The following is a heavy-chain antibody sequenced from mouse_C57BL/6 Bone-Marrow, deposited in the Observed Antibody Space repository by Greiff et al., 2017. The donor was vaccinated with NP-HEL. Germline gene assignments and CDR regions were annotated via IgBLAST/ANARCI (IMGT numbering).Heavy chain of an antibody. Sequence: QVQLQQPGAELVKPGASVKLSCKASGYTFTSYWMHWVKQRPGHGLEWIGMIHPNSGSTNYNEKFKSKSTLTVDKSSSTAYMQLSSLTSEDSAVYDCATTVVAPDWYFDVWGTGTTVTVSS. CDR2: IHPNSGST. D-gene: IGHD1-1*01. J-gene: IGHJ1*03. V-gene: IGHV1-64*01. CDR1: GYTFTSYW. CDR3: ATTVVAPDWYFDV.